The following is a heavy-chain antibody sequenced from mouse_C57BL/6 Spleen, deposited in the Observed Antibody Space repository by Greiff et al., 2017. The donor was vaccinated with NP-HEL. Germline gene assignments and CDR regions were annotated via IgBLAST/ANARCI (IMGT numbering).Heavy chain of an antibody. CDR2: IDPSDSET. CDR1: GYTFTSYW. CDR3: ARARNLGPFDY. D-gene: IGHD4-1*01. J-gene: IGHJ2*01. Sequence: QVQLQQPGAELVRPGSSVKLSCKASGYTFTSYWMHWVKQRPIQGLEWIGNIDPSDSETHYNQKFKDKATLTVDKSSSTAYMQLSSLTSEDSAVYYCARARNLGPFDYWGQGTTLTVSS. V-gene: IGHV1-52*01.